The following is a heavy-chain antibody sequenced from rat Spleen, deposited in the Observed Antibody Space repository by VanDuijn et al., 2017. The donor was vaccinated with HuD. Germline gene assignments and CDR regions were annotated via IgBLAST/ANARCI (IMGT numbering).Heavy chain of an antibody. CDR2: ISPTGGTT. V-gene: IGHV5-19*01. J-gene: IGHJ4*01. CDR1: GFTFSNYG. D-gene: IGHD1-12*02. CDR3: ATDGFYDGTYYAVYVMDA. Sequence: EVQLVESDGGLVQPGRSLKVSCAASGFTFSNYGMHWIRQAPTQGLEWVASISPTGGTTNYRDSVKGRFTISRDNAESTLFLQMDSLRSEDTATYYCATDGFYDGTYYAVYVMDAWGQGASVTVSS.